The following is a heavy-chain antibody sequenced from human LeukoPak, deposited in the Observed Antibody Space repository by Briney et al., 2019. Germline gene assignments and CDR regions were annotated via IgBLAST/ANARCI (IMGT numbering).Heavy chain of an antibody. CDR3: AKTGAGYYYMDV. CDR2: ISGSGGST. CDR1: GFTFSSYA. Sequence: GGSLRLSCAASGFTFSSYAMSRVRQAPGKGLEWVSGISGSGGSTYYADSVKGRFTISRDNSKNTLYLQMNSLRAEDTAVYNCAKTGAGYYYMDVWGKGTTVTVAS. D-gene: IGHD7-27*01. V-gene: IGHV3-23*01. J-gene: IGHJ6*03.